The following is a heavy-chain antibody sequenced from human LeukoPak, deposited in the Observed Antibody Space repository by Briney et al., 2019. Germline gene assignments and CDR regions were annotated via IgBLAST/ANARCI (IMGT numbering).Heavy chain of an antibody. Sequence: SETLSLTCIVSGGSISNYYWNWIRQPPGKGLEWIGYIYYTGNTNYNPSLASRVTMSMDTSRTHFSLNLRSVTAADTAVYYCARAAYCSGATCYSGNFQDWGQGTLVTVSS. J-gene: IGHJ1*01. CDR2: IYYTGNT. V-gene: IGHV4-59*01. D-gene: IGHD2-15*01. CDR1: GGSISNYY. CDR3: ARAAYCSGATCYSGNFQD.